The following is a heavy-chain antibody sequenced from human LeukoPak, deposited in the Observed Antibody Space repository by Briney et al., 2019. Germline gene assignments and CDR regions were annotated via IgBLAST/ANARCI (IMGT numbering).Heavy chain of an antibody. D-gene: IGHD3-10*01. Sequence: GGPLRLSCAASGFTFSNYWMHWVRQAPGKGLVWVSRINSDGSSTSYADSVKGRFTISRDNAENTLYLQMNSLRAEDTAVYYCAKFGLAGSGRFHDAFDIWGQGTMVTVSS. J-gene: IGHJ3*02. CDR3: AKFGLAGSGRFHDAFDI. CDR1: GFTFSNYW. V-gene: IGHV3-74*01. CDR2: INSDGSST.